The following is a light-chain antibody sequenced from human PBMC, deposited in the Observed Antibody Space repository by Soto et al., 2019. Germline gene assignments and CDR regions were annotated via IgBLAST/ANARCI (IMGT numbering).Light chain of an antibody. CDR1: QSVGAW. V-gene: IGKV1-5*03. Sequence: DIQMTQFPSTLSASVGDRVTITCRASQSVGAWLAWYQQKPGKAPKVLISRASSLQGGVPSRFSGSGSGTEFTLTISSLQADYLANYYCLQYNSYWTFGQGTKVEIK. CDR2: RAS. J-gene: IGKJ1*01. CDR3: LQYNSYWT.